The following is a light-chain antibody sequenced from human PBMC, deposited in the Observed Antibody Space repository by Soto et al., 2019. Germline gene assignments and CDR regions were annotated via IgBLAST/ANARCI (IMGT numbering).Light chain of an antibody. CDR3: QQRRT. J-gene: IGKJ5*01. V-gene: IGKV3-11*01. Sequence: EIVLTQSPATLSLSPGERATLSCRASQTVSSYLAWYQQKPGQAPRLLVYDASYWATGIPARFSGSGSGTDFTLTISSLEPEDFAVYYCQQRRTFGQGTRLEIK. CDR1: QTVSSY. CDR2: DAS.